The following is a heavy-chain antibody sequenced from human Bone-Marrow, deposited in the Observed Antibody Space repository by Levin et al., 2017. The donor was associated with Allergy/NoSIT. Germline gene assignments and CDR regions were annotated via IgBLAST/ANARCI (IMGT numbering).Heavy chain of an antibody. CDR2: ISWNSGSI. V-gene: IGHV3-9*01. J-gene: IGHJ4*02. D-gene: IGHD6-13*01. Sequence: SCAASGFTFDDYAMHWVRQAPGKGLEWVSIISWNSGSIGYADSVKGRFTISRDNAKKSVYLQMNSLRSDDTALYYCAKGGGVSSWTGYYFDFWGQGILVTVSS. CDR1: GFTFDDYA. CDR3: AKGGGVSSWTGYYFDF.